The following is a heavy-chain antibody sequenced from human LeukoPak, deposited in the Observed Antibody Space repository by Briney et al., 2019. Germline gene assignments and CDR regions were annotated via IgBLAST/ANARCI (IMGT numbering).Heavy chain of an antibody. J-gene: IGHJ4*02. CDR1: GFTFSSYA. Sequence: GGSLRLSCAASGFTFSSYAMSWVRQAPGKGLEWVSAISGSGGSTYYADTVKGRFTISRDNSKNTLYLQMNSLRAEDTAVYYCAKDREYDFWSGYYPMAYWGQGTLVTVSS. CDR3: AKDREYDFWSGYYPMAY. D-gene: IGHD3-3*01. V-gene: IGHV3-23*01. CDR2: ISGSGGST.